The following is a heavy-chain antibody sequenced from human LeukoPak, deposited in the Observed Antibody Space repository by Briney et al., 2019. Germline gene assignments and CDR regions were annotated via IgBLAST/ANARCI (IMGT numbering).Heavy chain of an antibody. CDR1: GYSISSGYY. CDR2: IYHSGST. CDR3: ARDSVIAASDLHRGLPGYFDY. D-gene: IGHD6-6*01. V-gene: IGHV4-38-2*02. Sequence: PSETLSLTCTVSGYSISSGYYWGWIRQPPGKGLEWIGSIYHSGSTYYNPSLKSRVTISVDTSKNQFSLQLNSVTPEDTAVYYCARDSVIAASDLHRGLPGYFDYWGQGTLVTVSS. J-gene: IGHJ4*02.